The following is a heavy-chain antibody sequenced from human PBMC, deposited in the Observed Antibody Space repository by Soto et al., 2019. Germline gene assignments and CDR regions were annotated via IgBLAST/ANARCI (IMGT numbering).Heavy chain of an antibody. V-gene: IGHV4-39*01. CDR2: VYYSGST. D-gene: IGHD1-7*01. Sequence: QLQLQESGPGLVKPSETLSLTCTVSGGSISSNIHYWAWIRQSPGKGLEWIGRVYYSGSTCYNPSLPSLKSRVTISVDTSKNQFSLNLNSVTAADTAVYYCARRVRGNYFNWYFDLWGRGTLVTVSS. CDR3: ARRVRGNYFNWYFDL. J-gene: IGHJ2*01. CDR1: GGSISSNIHY.